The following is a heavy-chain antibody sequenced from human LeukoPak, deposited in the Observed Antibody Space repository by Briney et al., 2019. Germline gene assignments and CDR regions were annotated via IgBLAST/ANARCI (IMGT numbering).Heavy chain of an antibody. Sequence: GGSLRLSCAASGFTFSSYAMSWGRPAPGKGLEWVSAISGSGGSTYYADSVKGRFTISRDNSKNTLYLQMNSLRAEDTAVYYCAKGLVGATSARYFQHWGQGTLVTVSS. CDR1: GFTFSSYA. CDR2: ISGSGGST. J-gene: IGHJ1*01. CDR3: AKGLVGATSARYFQH. D-gene: IGHD1-26*01. V-gene: IGHV3-23*01.